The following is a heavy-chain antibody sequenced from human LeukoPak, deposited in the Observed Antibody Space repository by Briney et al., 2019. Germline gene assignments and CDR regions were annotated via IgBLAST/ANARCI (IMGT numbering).Heavy chain of an antibody. CDR1: GGTFSSYA. Sequence: ASVKVSCKASGGTFSSYAISWVRQAPGQGLEWMGWINPNSGGTNYAQKFQGRVTMTRDTSISTAYMELSRLRSDDTAVYYCARELGETSGMGYWGQGTLVTVSS. CDR2: INPNSGGT. V-gene: IGHV1-2*02. CDR3: ARELGETSGMGY. D-gene: IGHD1-26*01. J-gene: IGHJ4*02.